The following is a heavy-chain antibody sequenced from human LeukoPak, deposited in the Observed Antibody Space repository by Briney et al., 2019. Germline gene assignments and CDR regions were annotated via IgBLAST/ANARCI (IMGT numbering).Heavy chain of an antibody. CDR1: GGSISSSSYY. V-gene: IGHV4-39*01. CDR3: ARGEWTGTTGWFDP. CDR2: IYYSGST. J-gene: IGHJ5*02. D-gene: IGHD1-1*01. Sequence: SETLSLTCTVSGGSISSSSYYWGWIRQPPGKGLEWIGSIYYSGSTYYNPSLKSRVTISVDTSKNQFSLKLSSVTAADTAVYYCARGEWTGTTGWFDPWGQGTLVTVSS.